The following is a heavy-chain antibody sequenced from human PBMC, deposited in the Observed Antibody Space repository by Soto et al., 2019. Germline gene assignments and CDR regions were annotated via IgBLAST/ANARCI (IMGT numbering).Heavy chain of an antibody. D-gene: IGHD6-19*01. Sequence: GGSLRLSCAASGFTLSSYAMSWVRQAPGKGLEWVSGISGSGGSTYYADSVKGRFTISRDNSKNTLYLQMNSLRAEDTAVYYCAKDRVTVVGYDAFDIWGQGTMVTVSS. V-gene: IGHV3-23*01. CDR2: ISGSGGST. CDR3: AKDRVTVVGYDAFDI. J-gene: IGHJ3*02. CDR1: GFTLSSYA.